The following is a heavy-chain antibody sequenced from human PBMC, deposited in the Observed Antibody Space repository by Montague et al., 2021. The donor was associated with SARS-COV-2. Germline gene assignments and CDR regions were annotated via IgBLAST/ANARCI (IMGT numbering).Heavy chain of an antibody. D-gene: IGHD1-26*01. J-gene: IGHJ4*02. CDR2: IYTSGGT. V-gene: IGHV4-61*02. Sequence: TLSLTCTVSGDSISSGTHYWTWIRQPAGKGLELIGRIYTSGGTNYNPSLKSRVTISVDTSNNQFSLNLSSVTAADTAVYYCARVVGDEYRFFDYWGQGSLVTVSS. CDR3: ARVVGDEYRFFDY. CDR1: GDSISSGTHY.